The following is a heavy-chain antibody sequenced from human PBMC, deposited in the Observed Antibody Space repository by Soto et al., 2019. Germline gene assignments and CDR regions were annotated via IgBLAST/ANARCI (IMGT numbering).Heavy chain of an antibody. D-gene: IGHD2-15*01. CDR3: ARSERIFVAAPRGRVSDY. CDR2: IIPILGIA. V-gene: IGHV1-69*02. Sequence: ASVKVSCKASGGTFSSYTISWVRQAPGQGLEWMGRIIPILGIANYAQKFQGRVTITADKSTSTAYMELSSLRSEDTAVYYCARSERIFVAAPRGRVSDYWGQGTLVTVSS. CDR1: GGTFSSYT. J-gene: IGHJ4*02.